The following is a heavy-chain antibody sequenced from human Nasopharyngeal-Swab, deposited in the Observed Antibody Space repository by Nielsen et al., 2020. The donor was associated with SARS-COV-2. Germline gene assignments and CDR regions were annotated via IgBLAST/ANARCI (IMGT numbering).Heavy chain of an antibody. Sequence: GSLRLSCAASGFTFSSYEMNWVRQAPGKGLEWVSYISSSGSTIYYADSVKGRFTISRDNAKNSLYLQMNSLRAEDTAVYYCARDTAFDYGDYPLDYWGQGTLVTVSS. CDR1: GFTFSSYE. J-gene: IGHJ4*02. CDR2: ISSSGSTI. CDR3: ARDTAFDYGDYPLDY. V-gene: IGHV3-48*03. D-gene: IGHD4-17*01.